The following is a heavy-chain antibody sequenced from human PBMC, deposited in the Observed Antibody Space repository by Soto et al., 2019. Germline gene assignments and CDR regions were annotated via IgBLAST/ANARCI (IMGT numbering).Heavy chain of an antibody. CDR2: ISAYNGNT. CDR1: GYTFTSYG. D-gene: IGHD3-3*01. J-gene: IGHJ4*02. Sequence: GASVKVSCKASGYTFTSYGISWVRQAPGQGLEWMGWISAYNGNTNYAQKLQGRVTMTTDTSTSTAYMELRSLRAEDTAVYYCAKLGSGYYTGLYFDYWGQGTLVTVSS. V-gene: IGHV1-18*04. CDR3: AKLGSGYYTGLYFDY.